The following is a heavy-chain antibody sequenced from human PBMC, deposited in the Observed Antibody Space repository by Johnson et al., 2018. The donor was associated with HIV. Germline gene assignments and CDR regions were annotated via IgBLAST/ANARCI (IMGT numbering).Heavy chain of an antibody. Sequence: QVQLVESGGGVVQPGRSLRLSCAASGFTFSRHAVHWVRRAPGRGLEWVALISYAGANKYYADSVKGRFTISRDNAKNSLYLQMNSLTAEDTALYYCARESLLITPRRDDAFDIWGQGTMVTVSS. CDR2: ISYAGANK. V-gene: IGHV3-30-3*01. D-gene: IGHD6-6*01. CDR3: ARESLLITPRRDDAFDI. J-gene: IGHJ3*02. CDR1: GFTFSRHA.